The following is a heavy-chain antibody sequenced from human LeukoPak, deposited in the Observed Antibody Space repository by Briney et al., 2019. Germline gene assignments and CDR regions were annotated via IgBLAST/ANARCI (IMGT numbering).Heavy chain of an antibody. CDR3: TTLKDIVVVVAATPDYYYYMDV. V-gene: IGHV3-15*01. D-gene: IGHD2-15*01. Sequence: PGGSLRLSCAASGFTFSNAWMSWVRQAPGKGLEWVGRIKSKTDGGTTDYAAPVKGRFTISRDDSKNTLYLQMNSLKTEDTAVYYCTTLKDIVVVVAATPDYYYYMDVWGKGTTVTVSS. CDR1: GFTFSNAW. CDR2: IKSKTDGGTT. J-gene: IGHJ6*03.